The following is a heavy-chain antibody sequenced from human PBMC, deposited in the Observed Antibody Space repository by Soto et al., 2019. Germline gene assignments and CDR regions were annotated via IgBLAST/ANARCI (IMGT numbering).Heavy chain of an antibody. J-gene: IGHJ4*02. CDR1: GGSISSGGYY. CDR3: GKKFTVTRVFAY. V-gene: IGHV4-31*03. D-gene: IGHD4-4*01. Sequence: PSETLSLTCTVSGGSISSGGYYWSWIRQHPGKGLEWIGYIYYSGSTYYNPSLKSRVTISVDTSKNQFSLKLGSVTAADTAVYYCGKKFTVTRVFAYGGQGTLVTVSS. CDR2: IYYSGST.